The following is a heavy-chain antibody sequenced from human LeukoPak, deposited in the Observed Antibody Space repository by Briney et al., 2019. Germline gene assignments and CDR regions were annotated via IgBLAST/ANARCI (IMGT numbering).Heavy chain of an antibody. J-gene: IGHJ2*01. CDR3: ARGTSPLDYWYFDL. D-gene: IGHD3-16*02. CDR2: VTGGGVNT. Sequence: GGSLRLSCASSGFIFTSYAMSWVRQTPRTGLEWIASVTGGGVNTYYADSVKGRFTVSRDTSKKTLSLQMNSLRDEDTAIYYCARGTSPLDYWYFDLWGRGTLVTVSS. V-gene: IGHV3-23*01. CDR1: GFIFTSYA.